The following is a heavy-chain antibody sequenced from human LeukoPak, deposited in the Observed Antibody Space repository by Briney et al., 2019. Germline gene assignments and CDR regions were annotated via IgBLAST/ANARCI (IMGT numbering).Heavy chain of an antibody. CDR3: ARPPPYYYDSSGFHAFDI. J-gene: IGHJ3*02. D-gene: IGHD3-22*01. CDR1: GGSFSSYY. Sequence: SETLSLTCAVYGGSFSSYYWGWIRQPPGKGLEWIGSIYYSGSTYYNPFLKSRVTISVDTSKNQFSLKLSSVTAADTAVNYCARPPPYYYDSSGFHAFDIWGQGTMVTVSS. V-gene: IGHV4-39*01. CDR2: IYYSGST.